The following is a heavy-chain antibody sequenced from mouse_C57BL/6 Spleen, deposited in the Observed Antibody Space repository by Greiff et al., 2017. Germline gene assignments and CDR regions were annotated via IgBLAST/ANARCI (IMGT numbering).Heavy chain of an antibody. CDR1: GYTFTSYW. V-gene: IGHV1-53*01. J-gene: IGHJ2*01. D-gene: IGHD2-4*01. Sequence: QVQLQQPGTELVKPGASVKLSCKASGYTFTSYWMHWVKQRPGQGLEWIGNINPSNGGTNYNEKFKSKATLSVDKSSSTAYMQLSSLTSEDSAVYYCARDDYDWGGFDYWGQGTTLTVSS. CDR2: INPSNGGT. CDR3: ARDDYDWGGFDY.